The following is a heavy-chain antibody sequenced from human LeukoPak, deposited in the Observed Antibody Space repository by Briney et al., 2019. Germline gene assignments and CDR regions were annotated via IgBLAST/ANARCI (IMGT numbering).Heavy chain of an antibody. CDR3: ARHVYGDQYYYGMDV. Sequence: SETLSLTCTVSGGSISSYYWSWIRQPPGEGLEWIGYISYSGSTNYNPSLKSRVTISVDTSKNQFSLKLSSVTAADTAVYYCARHVYGDQYYYGMDVWGQGTTVTVSS. CDR1: GGSISSYY. J-gene: IGHJ6*02. V-gene: IGHV4-59*08. CDR2: ISYSGST. D-gene: IGHD4-17*01.